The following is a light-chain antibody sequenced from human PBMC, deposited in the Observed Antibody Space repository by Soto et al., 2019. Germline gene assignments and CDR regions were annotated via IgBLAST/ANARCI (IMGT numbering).Light chain of an antibody. Sequence: DIHMAQSPPSLSASVGDRVSITCRASHNIVTYLNWYQQKAGKAPSLLIYEASHLQSGVPFKFFGSSSGTDFTRTLDNLQHEDSATYYCQKSHSTPPTFGPGTKLEIK. CDR1: HNIVTY. J-gene: IGKJ2*01. CDR3: QKSHSTPPT. V-gene: IGKV1-39*01. CDR2: EAS.